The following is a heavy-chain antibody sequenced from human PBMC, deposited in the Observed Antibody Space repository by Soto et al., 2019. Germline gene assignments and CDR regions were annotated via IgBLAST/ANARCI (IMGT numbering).Heavy chain of an antibody. CDR2: VNNVGST. CDR1: GGSVSSYH. V-gene: IGHV4-4*08. Sequence: QVQLQESGPGLVKPSETLSLTCSVSGGSVSSYHCSWIRQPPGKGLEWIGWIGYVNNVGSTHYNPSLTSRVTMSEDTATNQFSLRLSSVTAADTALYYCACTRKWLPFDNWGQGTLVTVSS. CDR3: ACTRKWLPFDN. D-gene: IGHD3-22*01. J-gene: IGHJ4*02.